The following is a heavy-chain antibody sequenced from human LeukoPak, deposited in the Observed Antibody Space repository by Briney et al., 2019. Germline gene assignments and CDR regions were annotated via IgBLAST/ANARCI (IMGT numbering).Heavy chain of an antibody. Sequence: PGGSLRLSCAASGFTFSSYAMSWVRQAPGKGLEWVSAISGSGGSTYYADSVKGRFTISRDNSKNTLYLQMNSLRAEDTAVYYCAKDGQWRGYYYCYMDVWGKGTTVTVSS. CDR3: AKDGQWRGYYYCYMDV. CDR2: ISGSGGST. CDR1: GFTFSSYA. J-gene: IGHJ6*03. V-gene: IGHV3-23*01. D-gene: IGHD6-19*01.